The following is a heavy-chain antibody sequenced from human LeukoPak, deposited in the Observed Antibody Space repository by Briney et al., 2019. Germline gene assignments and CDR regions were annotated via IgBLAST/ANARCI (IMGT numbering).Heavy chain of an antibody. D-gene: IGHD6-13*01. V-gene: IGHV3-30*03. Sequence: GGSLRLSCAASGFTFSYYGMHWVRQAPGKGLEWVTVISYDGNNKYYADSVKGRFTISRDNSKNTLYLQMNSLRAEDTAVYYCARPDSAGILHNFDYWGQGTLVTVSS. J-gene: IGHJ4*02. CDR2: ISYDGNNK. CDR3: ARPDSAGILHNFDY. CDR1: GFTFSYYG.